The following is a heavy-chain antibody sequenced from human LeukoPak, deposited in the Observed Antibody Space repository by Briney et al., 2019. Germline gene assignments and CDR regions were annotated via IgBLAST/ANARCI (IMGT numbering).Heavy chain of an antibody. J-gene: IGHJ4*02. V-gene: IGHV3-23*01. CDR1: GFTISTYG. Sequence: GGSLRLSCAASGFTISTYGMSWVRQAPGKGPEWVSSISGGTTYYADSVKGRFTISRDNSKNTVSLQMNSLRAEDTAVYYCAKSVYHSGNYWGQGTLVTVSS. CDR2: ISGGTT. D-gene: IGHD3-10*01. CDR3: AKSVYHSGNY.